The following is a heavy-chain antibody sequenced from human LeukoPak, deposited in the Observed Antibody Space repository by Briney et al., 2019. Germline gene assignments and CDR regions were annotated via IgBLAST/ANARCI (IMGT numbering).Heavy chain of an antibody. CDR3: AKVSCGGNCFYAFDV. CDR2: ISGSGCTT. J-gene: IGHJ3*01. D-gene: IGHD2-21*02. Sequence: GGPLRLSCAASGFTFSSYAMSWVRQAPGKGLEWVPAISGSGCTTYYADSVKGRFTISRDNSKNTLYLQMCSLRAEDCAVYYCAKVSCGGNCFYAFDVWGRGTMVAVSS. CDR1: GFTFSSYA. V-gene: IGHV3-23*01.